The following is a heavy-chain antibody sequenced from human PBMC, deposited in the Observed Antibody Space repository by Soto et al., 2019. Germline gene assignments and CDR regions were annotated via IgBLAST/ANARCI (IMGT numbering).Heavy chain of an antibody. CDR3: ASAPVRDWFDP. V-gene: IGHV4-4*07. CDR2: IYTSGSP. D-gene: IGHD3-16*02. J-gene: IGHJ5*02. CDR1: GGSISSYY. Sequence: SDTLSLTSTVSGGSISSYYWSWIRQPAGKGLEWIGRIYTSGSPNYNPSLKSRVTMSVDTSKNQFSLRLRSVTAADTAVYYCASAPVRDWFDPWGQGTLVTLSS.